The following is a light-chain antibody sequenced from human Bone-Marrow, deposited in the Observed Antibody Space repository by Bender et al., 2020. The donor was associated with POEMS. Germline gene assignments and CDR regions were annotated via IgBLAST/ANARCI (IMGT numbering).Light chain of an antibody. CDR1: NSNIGTNA. CDR3: ASWDASLSSGV. J-gene: IGLJ3*02. V-gene: IGLV1-44*01. CDR2: SDN. Sequence: QSVLTQPPSASGTPGQRVTISCSGSNSNIGTNALNWYQQFPGTAPKLLIYSDNQRPSGVPDLFYAFKSGTSASLAISGLQSEDEADYYCASWDASLSSGVFVGGTRLTFL.